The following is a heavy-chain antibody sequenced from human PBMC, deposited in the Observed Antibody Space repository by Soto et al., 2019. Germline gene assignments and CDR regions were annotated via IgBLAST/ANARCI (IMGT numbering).Heavy chain of an antibody. CDR1: GGSISSGGYY. J-gene: IGHJ4*02. Sequence: QVQLQESGPGLVKPSQTLSLTCTVSGGSISSGGYYWSWIRQHPGKGLEWIGYIYYSGSTYYNPSLNSRVTISVDTSKNQFSLKLSSVTAADTAVYYCARGGDKGVKTFDYWGQGTLVTVSS. V-gene: IGHV4-31*03. CDR3: ARGGDKGVKTFDY. D-gene: IGHD2-15*01. CDR2: IYYSGST.